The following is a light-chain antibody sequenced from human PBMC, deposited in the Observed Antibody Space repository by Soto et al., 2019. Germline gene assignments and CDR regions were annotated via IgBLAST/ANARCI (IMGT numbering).Light chain of an antibody. V-gene: IGKV1-33*01. Sequence: DTQMTQSPSSLSASVGDRVTITCQASQDISQYLNWYQQKPGKAPKLLIYDASNLETGVPSRFSGSGSGTDFTFTISSLQPEDIATYYCQQYDNLPFTFGPGTKVDIK. CDR2: DAS. CDR3: QQYDNLPFT. CDR1: QDISQY. J-gene: IGKJ3*01.